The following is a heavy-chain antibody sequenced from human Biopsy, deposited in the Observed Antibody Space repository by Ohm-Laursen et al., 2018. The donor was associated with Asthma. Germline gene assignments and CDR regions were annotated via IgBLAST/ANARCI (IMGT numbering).Heavy chain of an antibody. CDR3: VRWRSGYPDHYSDF. D-gene: IGHD2-21*01. J-gene: IGHJ4*02. Sequence: SLRLSCTASGFSFSNYGMHWVRQAPGKGLDWVAVISFDGANRNYTDSVKGRFTISRDNSKNTLDLQMNSLRGDDTAVYYCVRWRSGYPDHYSDFWGLGTLVTVSS. CDR2: ISFDGANR. CDR1: GFSFSNYG. V-gene: IGHV3-30*03.